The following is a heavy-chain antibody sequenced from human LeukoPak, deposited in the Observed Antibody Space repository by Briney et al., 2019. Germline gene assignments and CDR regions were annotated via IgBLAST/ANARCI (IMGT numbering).Heavy chain of an antibody. CDR1: GFTLSSYW. D-gene: IGHD6-25*01. J-gene: IGHJ4*02. CDR3: ARRGYSSGWNRFDY. Sequence: GGSLSLSCAGSGFTLSSYWMSWVRQAPGNGLEWVANMKPDGSEEYYVYSVKGRVTISRDNAKNSLYLQMNSLRAEDTAVYYCARRGYSSGWNRFDYRGQGTLVTVSS. CDR2: MKPDGSEE. V-gene: IGHV3-7*04.